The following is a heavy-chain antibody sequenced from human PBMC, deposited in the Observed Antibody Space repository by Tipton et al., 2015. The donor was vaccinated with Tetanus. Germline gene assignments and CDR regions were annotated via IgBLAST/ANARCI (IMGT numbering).Heavy chain of an antibody. V-gene: IGHV4-39*07. CDR3: ARVKGTYNHYGLDV. D-gene: IGHD3-10*01. CDR1: GGSLTRSSYY. CDR2: IHYDGTT. J-gene: IGHJ6*02. Sequence: GLVKPSETLSLTCTVSGGSLTRSSYYWCLIRQRPGKPLEWIGSIHYDGTTHYNPSLKSRVTISEDRSQNQISLRLRSVTAADTAVYYCARVKGTYNHYGLDVWGQGTTVTVAS.